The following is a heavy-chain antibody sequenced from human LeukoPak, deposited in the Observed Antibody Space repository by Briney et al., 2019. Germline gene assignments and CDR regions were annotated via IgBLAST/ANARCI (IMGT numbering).Heavy chain of an antibody. J-gene: IGHJ4*02. D-gene: IGHD3-16*01. V-gene: IGHV3-23*01. CDR3: AKDGASPTEIDY. Sequence: GGSLSLSFAASGFTFSSYAMSWVRQAPGKGLEWVSAISGSGGSTYYADSVKGRFTISRDNSKNTLYLQMNSLRAEDTAVYYCAKDGASPTEIDYWGQGTLVTVSS. CDR1: GFTFSSYA. CDR2: ISGSGGST.